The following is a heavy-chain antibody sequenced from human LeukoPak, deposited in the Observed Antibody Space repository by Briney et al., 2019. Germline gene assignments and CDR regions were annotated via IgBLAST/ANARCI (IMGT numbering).Heavy chain of an antibody. CDR2: ISGSGGST. V-gene: IGHV3-23*01. D-gene: IGHD4-23*01. J-gene: IGHJ5*02. CDR1: GFTFSSYG. CDR3: AKASYGGGSDWFDP. Sequence: GGSLRLSCAASGFTFSSYGMHWVRQAPGKGLEWVSAISGSGGSTYYADSVKGRFTISRDNSKNTLYLQMNSLRAEDTAVYYCAKASYGGGSDWFDPWGQGTLVTVSS.